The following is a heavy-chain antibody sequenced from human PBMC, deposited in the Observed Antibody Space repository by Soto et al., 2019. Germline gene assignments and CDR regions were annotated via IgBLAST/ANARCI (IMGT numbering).Heavy chain of an antibody. CDR1: GDSVSSNSAA. CDR3: ARDLMVDCSGGSCYSWGYYYYGMDV. CDR2: TYYRSKWYN. Sequence: PSQTLSLTCAISGDSVSSNSAAWNWIRQSPSRGLEWLGRTYYRSKWYNDYAVSVKSRITINPDTSKNQFSLQLNSVTPEDTAVYYCARDLMVDCSGGSCYSWGYYYYGMDVWGQGTTVTVSS. V-gene: IGHV6-1*01. D-gene: IGHD2-15*01. J-gene: IGHJ6*02.